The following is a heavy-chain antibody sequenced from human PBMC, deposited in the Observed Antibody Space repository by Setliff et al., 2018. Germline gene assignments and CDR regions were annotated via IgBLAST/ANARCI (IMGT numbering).Heavy chain of an antibody. CDR3: AYDSSGYYPGY. CDR1: GHTFITFG. D-gene: IGHD3-22*01. V-gene: IGHV1-18*01. Sequence: GASVKVSCKASGHTFITFGTSWVRQAPGQGLEWMGWISAYSDDTKYAEKVQGRVTMTMDTSTGTAYMELRSLRSDDTAVYICAYDSSGYYPGYWGQGTLVTVSS. J-gene: IGHJ4*02. CDR2: ISAYSDDT.